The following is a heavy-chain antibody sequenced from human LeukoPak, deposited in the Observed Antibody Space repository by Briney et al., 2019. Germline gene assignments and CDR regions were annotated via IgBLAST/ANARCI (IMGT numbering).Heavy chain of an antibody. CDR3: HPLGYTSN. CDR2: VKNDGST. J-gene: IGHJ4*02. CDR1: GFTFSSYY. D-gene: IGHD6-13*01. Sequence: SGGSLRLSCAASGFTFSSYYMHWVRQAPGKGLVWVSLVKNDGSTNYADSVKGRFTVSRDNAENTLYLQMNNLRVEDTALYFCHPLGYTSNWGQGTLVTVSS. V-gene: IGHV3-74*01.